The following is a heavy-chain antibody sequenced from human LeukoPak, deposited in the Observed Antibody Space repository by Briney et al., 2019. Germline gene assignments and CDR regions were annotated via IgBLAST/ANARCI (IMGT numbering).Heavy chain of an antibody. CDR3: ARGVLGPYYFDL. V-gene: IGHV4-34*01. J-gene: IGHJ2*01. CDR2: IHYTGAT. Sequence: SETLSLTCAVSGGSFRGYYWSWIRQPPGKGLEWIGEIHYTGATNYKPSLKSRVTISGDPSKNQVSLRVNSVTAADTAMYYCARGVLGPYYFDLWGRGTLVTVSS. CDR1: GGSFRGYY. D-gene: IGHD7-27*01.